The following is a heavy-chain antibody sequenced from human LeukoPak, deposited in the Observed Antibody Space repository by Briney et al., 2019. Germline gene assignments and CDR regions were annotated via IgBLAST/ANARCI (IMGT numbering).Heavy chain of an antibody. J-gene: IGHJ5*02. CDR3: AREPMVRGVIISLHQNWFDP. D-gene: IGHD3-10*01. V-gene: IGHV3-7*03. Sequence: GASLRLSCAASGFTFSSYWMSWVRQAPGKGLEWVANIKQDGSEKYYVDSVKGRFTISRDNAKNSLYLQMNSLRAEDTAVYYCAREPMVRGVIISLHQNWFDPWGQGTLVTVSS. CDR1: GFTFSSYW. CDR2: IKQDGSEK.